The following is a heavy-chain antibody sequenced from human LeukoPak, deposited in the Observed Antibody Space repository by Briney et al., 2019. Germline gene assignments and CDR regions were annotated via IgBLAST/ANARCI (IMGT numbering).Heavy chain of an antibody. CDR1: GCSISSGGYY. J-gene: IGHJ4*02. V-gene: IGHV4-31*03. Sequence: PSETLSLTCTVSGCSISSGGYYWSWIRQHPGKGLEWIGYIYYSGSTYYNPSLKSRVTISVDTSKNQFSLELSSVTAADTAVYYCARGKRSENFDYWGQGTLVTVSS. CDR3: ARGKRSENFDY. CDR2: IYYSGST.